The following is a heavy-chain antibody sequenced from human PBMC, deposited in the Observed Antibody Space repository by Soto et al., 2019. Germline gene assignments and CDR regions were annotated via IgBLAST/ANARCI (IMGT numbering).Heavy chain of an antibody. CDR3: ARGPPRTIFGVVIPHAIDY. Sequence: ASVKVSCKASGYTFTSYDINWVRQATGQGLEWMGWMNPNSGSTGYAQKFQGRVTMTRNTSISTAYMELSSLRSEDTAVYYCARGPPRTIFGVVIPHAIDYWGQGTLVTVS. V-gene: IGHV1-8*01. J-gene: IGHJ4*02. D-gene: IGHD3-3*01. CDR1: GYTFTSYD. CDR2: MNPNSGST.